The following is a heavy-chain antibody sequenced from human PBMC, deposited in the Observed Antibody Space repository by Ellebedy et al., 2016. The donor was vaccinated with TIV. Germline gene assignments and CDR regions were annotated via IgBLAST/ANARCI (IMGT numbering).Heavy chain of an antibody. CDR1: GFTFSSYG. CDR2: ISSSSSTV. V-gene: IGHV3-48*01. D-gene: IGHD1-26*01. CDR3: ARRGGLVGPTTAFDI. Sequence: GGSLRLSCAASGFTFSSYGMNWVRQTPGKGLEWISYISSSSSTVYYADSLEGRFTVSRDNAKNSLYLQVNSLRGEDTAVYYCARRGGLVGPTTAFDIWGQGTLVTVSS. J-gene: IGHJ3*02.